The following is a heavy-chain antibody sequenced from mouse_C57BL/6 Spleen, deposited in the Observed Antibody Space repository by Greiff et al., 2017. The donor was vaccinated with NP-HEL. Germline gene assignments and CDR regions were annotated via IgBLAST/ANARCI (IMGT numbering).Heavy chain of an antibody. CDR2: IRSKSNNYAT. CDR1: GFSFNTYA. CDR3: ERHGRNYAMDY. J-gene: IGHJ4*01. V-gene: IGHV10-1*01. Sequence: EVKLMESGGGLVQPKGSLKLSCAASGFSFNTYAMNWVRQAPGKGLEWVARIRSKSNNYATYYADSVKDRFTISRDDSESMLYLQMNNLKTEDTAMYYCERHGRNYAMDYWGQGTSVTVSS.